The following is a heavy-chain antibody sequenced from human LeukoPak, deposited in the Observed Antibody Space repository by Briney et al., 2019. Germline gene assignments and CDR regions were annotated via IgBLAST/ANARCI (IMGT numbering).Heavy chain of an antibody. CDR3: ARHQQLDWYFDY. V-gene: IGHV4-59*08. J-gene: IGHJ4*02. CDR2: IYYSGST. CDR1: GGSISSYY. Sequence: SETLSLTCTVSGGSISSYYWSWLRQPPGKGLEWIGYIYYSGSTNHNPSLKSRVTISVDTSKNQFSLTLSSVTAADTAVYYCARHQQLDWYFDYWGQGTLVTVSS. D-gene: IGHD6-13*01.